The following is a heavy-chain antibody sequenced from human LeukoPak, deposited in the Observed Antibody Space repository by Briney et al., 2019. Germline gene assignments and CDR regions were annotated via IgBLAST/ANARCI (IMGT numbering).Heavy chain of an antibody. CDR3: ARTYYYDSSGYYSGNPTVHELQH. J-gene: IGHJ1*01. V-gene: IGHV3-48*04. D-gene: IGHD3-22*01. Sequence: GGSLRLSCAASGFTFGSYSMNWVRQAPGKGLEWVSYISSSSSTIYYADSVKGRFTISRDNAKNSLYLQMNSLRAEDTAVYYCARTYYYDSSGYYSGNPTVHELQHWGQGTLVTVSS. CDR1: GFTFGSYS. CDR2: ISSSSSTI.